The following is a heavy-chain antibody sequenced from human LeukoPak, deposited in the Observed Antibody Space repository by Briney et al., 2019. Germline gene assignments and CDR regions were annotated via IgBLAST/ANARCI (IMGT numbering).Heavy chain of an antibody. D-gene: IGHD2-15*01. CDR2: IYYSGST. Sequence: MPSQTLSLTCTVSGGSISSGGYYWSWIRQHPGKGLEWIGYIYYSGSTNYNPSLKSRVTISVDTSKNQFSLKLSSVTAADTAVYYCAGLLSQTNYYYYYGMDVWGQGTTVTVSS. CDR1: GGSISSGGYY. CDR3: AGLLSQTNYYYYYGMDV. J-gene: IGHJ6*02. V-gene: IGHV4-31*03.